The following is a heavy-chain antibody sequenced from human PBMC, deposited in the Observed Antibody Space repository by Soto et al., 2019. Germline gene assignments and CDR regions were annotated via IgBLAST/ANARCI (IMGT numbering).Heavy chain of an antibody. J-gene: IGHJ1*01. CDR2: VSPKSGNT. D-gene: IGHD1-1*01. CDR1: GYNFFDYG. CDR3: APGRTVSSIGPLLV. V-gene: IGHV1-18*01. Sequence: QLQLVQSGAEVKKPGASVKVSCKASGYNFFDYGVSWVRQAPGQGLEWMGWVSPKSGNTDYARKVQSRVTMTTDPSTRTAYMELRGLRSDDTAVYYCAPGRTVSSIGPLLVWGQGPLVSVSS.